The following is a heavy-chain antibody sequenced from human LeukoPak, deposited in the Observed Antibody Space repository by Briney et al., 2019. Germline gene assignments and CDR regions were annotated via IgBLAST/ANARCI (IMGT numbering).Heavy chain of an antibody. CDR1: GYSFTSYW. V-gene: IGHV5-51*01. D-gene: IGHD3-10*01. J-gene: IGHJ6*03. CDR3: ARLIMVRGASDYYYYYMDV. CDR2: IYPGDSDT. Sequence: GESLKISCKGSGYSFTSYWIGWVRQMPGKGLEWMGTIYPGDSDTRYSPSFQGQVTISADKSISTAYLQWSSLKASDTAMYYCARLIMVRGASDYYYYYMDVWGKGTTVTVSS.